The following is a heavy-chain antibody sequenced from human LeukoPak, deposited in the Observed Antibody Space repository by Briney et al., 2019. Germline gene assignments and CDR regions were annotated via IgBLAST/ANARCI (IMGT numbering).Heavy chain of an antibody. J-gene: IGHJ4*02. D-gene: IGHD2-15*01. CDR3: ARGGYSSFDY. V-gene: IGHV3-23*01. Sequence: PGGSLRLSCVTSGFSFSTYDMSWVRQAPGKGLDWVSGITANTRGRITYYADSVKGRFTISRDSSKDTLYLQMNSLRAEDTAVYFCARGGYSSFDYWGQGTLVTVSS. CDR2: ITANTRGRIT. CDR1: GFSFSTYD.